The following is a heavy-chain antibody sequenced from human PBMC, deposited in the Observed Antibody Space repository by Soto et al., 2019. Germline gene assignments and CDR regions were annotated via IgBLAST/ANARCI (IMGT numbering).Heavy chain of an antibody. D-gene: IGHD6-19*01. V-gene: IGHV3-30*18. CDR2: ISYDGTDK. CDR1: GFAFRTYG. CDR3: AKDFGAWSDS. J-gene: IGHJ5*02. Sequence: QVHLVESGGGVVQPGRSLTISCVGSGFAFRTYGMHWVRQAPAKGLEWVALISYDGTDKYYADSVKGRFSISRDNSKKTLSLQMDSLRPEGTAVYYCAKDFGAWSDSWGQGTLVNVSS.